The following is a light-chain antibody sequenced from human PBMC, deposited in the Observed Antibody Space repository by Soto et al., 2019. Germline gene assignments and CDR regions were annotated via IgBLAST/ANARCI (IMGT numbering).Light chain of an antibody. J-gene: IGLJ2*01. Sequence: QSVLTQPASVSGSPGQSITISCTGTSSDVGGYDYVSWFQQYPGKAPSLMLYDVYRRPSGVSYRFSGSKSGNTASLTISGLKDEDEADYYCSSYTTTSTVVFGGGTKVTVL. CDR2: DVY. V-gene: IGLV2-14*01. CDR3: SSYTTTSTVV. CDR1: SSDVGGYDY.